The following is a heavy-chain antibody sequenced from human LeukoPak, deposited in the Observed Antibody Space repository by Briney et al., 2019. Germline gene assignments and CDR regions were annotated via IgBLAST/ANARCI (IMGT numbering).Heavy chain of an antibody. CDR3: ATPIAAAGTDYYYYMDV. V-gene: IGHV4-39*01. Sequence: SETLSLTCTVSGGSISSSSYYWGWIRQPPGKGLEWIGSIYYSGSTYYNPSLKSRVTISVDTSKNQFSLKPSSVTAADTAVYYCATPIAAAGTDYYYYMDVWGKGTTVTVSS. D-gene: IGHD6-13*01. CDR2: IYYSGST. CDR1: GGSISSSSYY. J-gene: IGHJ6*03.